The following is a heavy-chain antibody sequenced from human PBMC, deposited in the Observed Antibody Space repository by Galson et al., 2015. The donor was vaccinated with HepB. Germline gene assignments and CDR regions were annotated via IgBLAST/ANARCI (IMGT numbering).Heavy chain of an antibody. V-gene: IGHV3-72*01. Sequence: SLRLAGAASGFIFSAHYMDWARQAPREGLEWVARISNKASSHKTDYAASVKGRFTISRDDSQNSVYLQMNSLKIEDTAVYYCARGGVWGKGTTVTVSS. CDR1: GFIFSAHY. CDR3: ARGGV. D-gene: IGHD1-26*01. J-gene: IGHJ6*04. CDR2: ISNKASSHKT.